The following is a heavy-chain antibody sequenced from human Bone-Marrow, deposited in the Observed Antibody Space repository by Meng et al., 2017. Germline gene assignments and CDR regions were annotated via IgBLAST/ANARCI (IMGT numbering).Heavy chain of an antibody. CDR3: ARVRVEYWYFNL. Sequence: GERSGSGLWRVKPSGTLSLTCTVSGGCISSSNWWSWVRQPPGKGLEWIGEIYHSGSINYNPSLKSRVTISGDKSKNQFSLNLSSVTAADTAVYYCARVRVEYWYFNLWGRGTLVTVSS. CDR1: GGCISSSNW. CDR2: IYHSGSI. J-gene: IGHJ2*01. V-gene: IGHV4-4*02.